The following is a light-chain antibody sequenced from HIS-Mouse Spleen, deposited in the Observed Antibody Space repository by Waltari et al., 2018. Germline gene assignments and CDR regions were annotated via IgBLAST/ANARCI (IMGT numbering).Light chain of an antibody. J-gene: IGLJ3*02. CDR2: EVS. CDR3: SSYTSSSTWV. V-gene: IGLV2-14*01. CDR1: SSDVGVYHS. Sequence: QSALTQPASVSGSPGQSITIPCTGTSSDVGVYHSVSWYQQRPGKAPKLMIYEVSNRPSGVSNRFSGSKSGNTASLTISGLQAEDEADYYCSSYTSSSTWVFGGGTKLTVL.